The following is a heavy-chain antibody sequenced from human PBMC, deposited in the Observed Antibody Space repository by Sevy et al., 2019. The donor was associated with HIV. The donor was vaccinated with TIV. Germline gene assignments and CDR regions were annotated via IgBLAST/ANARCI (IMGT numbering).Heavy chain of an antibody. D-gene: IGHD6-19*01. CDR2: ISTYNSMR. V-gene: IGHV1-18*01. CDR1: GYTFTTYG. J-gene: IGHJ5*02. CDR3: ARSTQVAGRNNWFDP. Sequence: ASVKVSCKASGYTFTTYGITWVRQAPGQGLEWMGWISTYNSMRNSAQKLQDRVTMTTDTSTSTAYMELRSLTSDDTAVDYCARSTQVAGRNNWFDPWGQGTLVTVSS.